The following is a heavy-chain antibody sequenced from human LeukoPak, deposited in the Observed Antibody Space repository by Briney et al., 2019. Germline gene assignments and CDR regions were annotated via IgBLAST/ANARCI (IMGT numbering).Heavy chain of an antibody. D-gene: IGHD6-19*01. CDR2: ISGSGGST. Sequence: PGGSLRLSCAASGFTFSSYAMSWVRQAPGKGLEWVSAISGSGGSTYYADSVKGRFTISRDNSKNTLYLQMNSLRAEDTAVYYCAKRLYSSGWYRELDYWGQGTLVTVSS. J-gene: IGHJ4*02. CDR1: GFTFSSYA. CDR3: AKRLYSSGWYRELDY. V-gene: IGHV3-23*01.